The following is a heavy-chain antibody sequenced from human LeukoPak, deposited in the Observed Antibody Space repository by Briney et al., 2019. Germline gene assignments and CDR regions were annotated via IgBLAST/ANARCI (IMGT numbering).Heavy chain of an antibody. Sequence: SVKVSCKTSGHTFTNYGISWVRQAPGQGLEWMGWVSTSNPHTDYAPKFRGRVIMTIDTSTTTAYLEMRSLTSDDTAVYYCARDRFLWGLGNWFDLWGQGTLVTVTS. CDR1: GHTFTNYG. CDR3: ARDRFLWGLGNWFDL. J-gene: IGHJ5*02. D-gene: IGHD3-3*01. V-gene: IGHV1-18*01. CDR2: VSTSNPHT.